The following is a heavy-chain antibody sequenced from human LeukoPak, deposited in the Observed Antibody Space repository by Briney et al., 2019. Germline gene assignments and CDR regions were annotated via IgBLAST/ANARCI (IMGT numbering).Heavy chain of an antibody. CDR3: VHSLPGHHHLEY. V-gene: IGHV3-74*01. CDR1: GFNFGDYW. J-gene: IGHJ4*02. Sequence: GGSLRLSCPVSGFNFGDYWVHWVRQVPGKGLVWVSRIRTDWTTTTYADSVKGRFTTSRDDAKNTVYLQMNSLRVEDTAVYYCVHSLPGHHHLEYWGQGTLVTVSS. CDR2: IRTDWTTT. D-gene: IGHD1-1*01.